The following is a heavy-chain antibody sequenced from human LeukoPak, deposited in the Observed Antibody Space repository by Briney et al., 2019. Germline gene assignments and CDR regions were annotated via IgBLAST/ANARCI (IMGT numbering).Heavy chain of an antibody. J-gene: IGHJ4*02. V-gene: IGHV3-53*01. D-gene: IGHD3-22*01. CDR2: IYSGAAT. CDR3: ATHDTSGYYKFDS. Sequence: GGSLRLSCAASGFAVSGKYMSWVRQAPGKGLEWVSVIYSGAATYYADSVKGRFTISRDNSKNTLYLQMNSLRVEDTAIYYCATHDTSGYYKFDSWGQGTLVTVSS. CDR1: GFAVSGKY.